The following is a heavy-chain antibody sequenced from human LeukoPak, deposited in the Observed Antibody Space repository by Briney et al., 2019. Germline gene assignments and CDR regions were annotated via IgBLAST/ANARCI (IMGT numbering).Heavy chain of an antibody. CDR1: GFTFSSYA. Sequence: GGSLRLSCAASGFTFSSYAMSWVRQAPGKGLEWVSAISGSGGSTYYADSVKGRFTISSDNSKNTLYLQMNSLRAEDTAVYYCAKDLEGSGSYYFDYWGQGTLVTVSS. CDR2: ISGSGGST. J-gene: IGHJ4*02. V-gene: IGHV3-23*01. CDR3: AKDLEGSGSYYFDY. D-gene: IGHD3-10*01.